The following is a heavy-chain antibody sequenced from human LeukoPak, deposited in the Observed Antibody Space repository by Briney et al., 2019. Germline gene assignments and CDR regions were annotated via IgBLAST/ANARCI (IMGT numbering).Heavy chain of an antibody. Sequence: SVKVACKASGGTFSSYAISWVRQAPGQGLEWMGRIIPILGIANYAQKFQGRVTITADKSTSTAYMELSSLRSEDTAVYYCARAGAEWELNYWGQGTLVTVSS. D-gene: IGHD1-26*01. V-gene: IGHV1-69*04. CDR3: ARAGAEWELNY. CDR2: IIPILGIA. J-gene: IGHJ4*02. CDR1: GGTFSSYA.